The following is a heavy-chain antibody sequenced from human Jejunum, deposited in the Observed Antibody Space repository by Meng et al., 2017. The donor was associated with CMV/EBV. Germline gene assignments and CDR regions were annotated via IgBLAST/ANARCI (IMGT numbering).Heavy chain of an antibody. V-gene: IGHV1-69*05. CDR3: AREGWTPRSGRLYYFDS. Sequence: GTFGHSAIRWVRPAPGQGLEWMGGIIPVFGIPENSPKFQGRVSITTDESRRTAYMEVSRLRSDDTAVYYCAREGWTPRSGRLYYFDSWGQGTLVTVSS. D-gene: IGHD6-25*01. J-gene: IGHJ4*02. CDR2: IIPVFGIP. CDR1: GTFGHSA.